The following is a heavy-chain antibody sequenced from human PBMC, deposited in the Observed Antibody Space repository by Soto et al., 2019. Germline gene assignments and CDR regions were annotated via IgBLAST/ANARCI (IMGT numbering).Heavy chain of an antibody. CDR2: ISAYNGNT. CDR3: ARSTRVTSLAYFDY. V-gene: IGHV1-18*04. D-gene: IGHD4-17*01. CDR1: GYTFTSYG. Sequence: ASVKVSCKASGYTFTSYGISWVRQAPGLGLEWMGWISAYNGNTNYAQKLQGRVTMTTDTSTSTAYMELRSLRSDDTAVYYCARSTRVTSLAYFDYWGQGTLVTVSS. J-gene: IGHJ4*02.